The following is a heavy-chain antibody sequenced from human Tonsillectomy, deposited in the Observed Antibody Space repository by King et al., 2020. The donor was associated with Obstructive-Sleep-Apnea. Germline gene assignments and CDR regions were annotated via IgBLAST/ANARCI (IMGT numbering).Heavy chain of an antibody. CDR2: IYTSGST. V-gene: IGHV4-4*07. J-gene: IGHJ6*02. CDR1: GGSISSYY. D-gene: IGHD1-26*01. Sequence: QLQESGPGLVKSSETLSLTCTVSGGSISSYYWSWIRQPAGEGLEWIGRIYTSGSTNYNPAPKGRVTMSVDTPQNQFSLKLSSVTAADTAVYYCARVGETTYYYYGMDVWGQGTTVTVSS. CDR3: ARVGETTYYYYGMDV.